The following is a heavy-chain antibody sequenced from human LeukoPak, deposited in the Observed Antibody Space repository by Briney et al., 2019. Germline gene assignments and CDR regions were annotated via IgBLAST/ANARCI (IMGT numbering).Heavy chain of an antibody. V-gene: IGHV4-4*07. CDR1: GGSISSYY. CDR2: IYTSGST. J-gene: IGHJ4*02. CDR3: ALRGHYYDSSGYPPFDY. Sequence: SETLSLTCTVSGGSISSYYWSWIRQPAGKGLEWIGRIYTSGSTNYNPSLKSRVTISVDTSKNQFSLKLSSVTAADTAVYYCALRGHYYDSSGYPPFDYWGQGTLVTVSS. D-gene: IGHD3-22*01.